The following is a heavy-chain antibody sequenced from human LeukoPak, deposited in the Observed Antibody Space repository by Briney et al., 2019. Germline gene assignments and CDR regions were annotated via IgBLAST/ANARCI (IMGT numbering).Heavy chain of an antibody. V-gene: IGHV1-24*01. CDR1: GISLRELS. Sequence: ASVKVSCKVSGISLRELSMHWVRQAPGKGFEWMGGFDPEEGKTIYAQKFQGRVTMTEDTVPDTAYMELSNLRSDDTAVYYCARVGANYDFWSMDAFDIWGQGTMVTVSS. D-gene: IGHD3-3*01. CDR2: FDPEEGKT. CDR3: ARVGANYDFWSMDAFDI. J-gene: IGHJ3*02.